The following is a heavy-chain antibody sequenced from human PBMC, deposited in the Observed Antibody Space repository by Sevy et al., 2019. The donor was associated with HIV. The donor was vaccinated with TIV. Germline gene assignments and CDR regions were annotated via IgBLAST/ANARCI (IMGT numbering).Heavy chain of an antibody. CDR1: GFTFDDYD. V-gene: IGHV3-9*01. Sequence: GGSLRLSCAASGFTFDDYDMHWVRQAPGKGLEWVSGISWNSGSEDYADSVKGRFTISRDNAKNSLFLQMNSLRPEDTALYYRAKIPSGYSADDDFAIWGQGTMVTVSS. CDR3: AKIPSGYSADDDFAI. D-gene: IGHD5-18*01. CDR2: ISWNSGSE. J-gene: IGHJ3*02.